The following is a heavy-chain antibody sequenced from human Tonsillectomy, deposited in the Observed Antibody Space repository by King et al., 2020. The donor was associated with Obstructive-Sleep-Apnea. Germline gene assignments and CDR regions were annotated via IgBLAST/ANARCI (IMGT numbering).Heavy chain of an antibody. CDR3: ARGHSSGYYFDY. D-gene: IGHD6-19*01. J-gene: IGHJ4*02. Sequence: VQLQESGPGLVKPSENLSLTCTVSGYSISSGYYWGWIRQPPGKGLEWIGSIYHSGSTYYNPSLKSRVTISVDTSKNQFSLKLSSVTAADTAVYYCARGHSSGYYFDYWGQGTLVTVSS. CDR1: GYSISSGYY. CDR2: IYHSGST. V-gene: IGHV4-38-2*02.